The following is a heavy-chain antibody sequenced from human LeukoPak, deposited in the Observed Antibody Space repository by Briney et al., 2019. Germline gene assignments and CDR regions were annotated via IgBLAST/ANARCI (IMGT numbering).Heavy chain of an antibody. CDR3: ARDMEGGVATTSDY. CDR1: GYTFTSYG. V-gene: IGHV1-18*04. D-gene: IGHD5-12*01. Sequence: ASVKVSCKASGYTFTSYGISWVRQAPGQGLERMGWISAYNGNTNYAQKFQGRVTMTTDTSTSTAYMELRSLRSDDTAVYYCARDMEGGVATTSDYWGQGTLVTVSS. CDR2: ISAYNGNT. J-gene: IGHJ4*02.